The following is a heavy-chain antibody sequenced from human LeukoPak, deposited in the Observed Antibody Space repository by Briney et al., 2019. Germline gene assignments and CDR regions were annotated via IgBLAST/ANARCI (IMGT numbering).Heavy chain of an antibody. V-gene: IGHV3-7*01. CDR1: GFTLSSYW. CDR3: ARDGGTIAAADY. Sequence: PGGSLRLSCAASGFTLSSYWMSWVRQTPGKGLEWVANIKQDGSEKYYVDSVKGRFTISRDNAKNSLYLQMNSLTAEDTAVYYCARDGGTIAAADYWGQGTLVTVSS. D-gene: IGHD6-13*01. CDR2: IKQDGSEK. J-gene: IGHJ4*02.